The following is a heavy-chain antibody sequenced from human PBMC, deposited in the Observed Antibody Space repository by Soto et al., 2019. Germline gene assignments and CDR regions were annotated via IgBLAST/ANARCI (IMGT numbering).Heavy chain of an antibody. V-gene: IGHV4-34*01. CDR3: AXAPDYYGSGSYYNWFDP. J-gene: IGHJ5*02. Sequence: SETLSLTCAVYGGSFSGYYWIWIRQPPVNGLEFIGEINHILSTNYNPSLKSRFTISLYTSKNHFSLKLISFTAADTAVYYCAXAPDYYGSGSYYNWFDPWGQGTMVTVSS. D-gene: IGHD3-10*01. CDR2: INHILST. CDR1: GGSFSGYY.